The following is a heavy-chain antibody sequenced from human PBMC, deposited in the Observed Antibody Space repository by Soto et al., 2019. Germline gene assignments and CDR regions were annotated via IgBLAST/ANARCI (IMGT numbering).Heavy chain of an antibody. D-gene: IGHD3-10*01. V-gene: IGHV3-30*18. Sequence: QVQLVESGGGVVQPGRSLRLSCAASGFTFSSYASHWVRQAPGKGLEWVAVISSDGKDKYSADSMKGRFAISRDNSKNTLYLQMNSLSAEDTAVYYCAKDSGRGSADYYFDYWGQGTLVTVSS. CDR2: ISSDGKDK. CDR3: AKDSGRGSADYYFDY. CDR1: GFTFSSYA. J-gene: IGHJ4*02.